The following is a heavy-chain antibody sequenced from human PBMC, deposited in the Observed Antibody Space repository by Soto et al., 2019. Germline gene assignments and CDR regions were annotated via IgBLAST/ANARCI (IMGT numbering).Heavy chain of an antibody. J-gene: IGHJ4*02. CDR3: ARGGSYGDFFDY. Sequence: SETLSLTCTVSGGSISNDYWGWVRQSPGKGLEWIGYISYSGSTNYSPSFESRVTISVDTSKNQFSLRLTSVTSADTAVYYCARGGSYGDFFDYWGQGAQVTVSS. CDR2: ISYSGST. D-gene: IGHD4-17*01. V-gene: IGHV4-59*01. CDR1: GGSISNDY.